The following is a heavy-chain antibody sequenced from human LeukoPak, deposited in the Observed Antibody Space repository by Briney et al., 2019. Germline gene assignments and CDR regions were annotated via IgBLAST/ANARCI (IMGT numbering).Heavy chain of an antibody. D-gene: IGHD3-3*01. CDR3: ARMSGSRLPGY. CDR2: ISSSSSAR. V-gene: IGHV3-48*01. J-gene: IGHJ4*02. CDR1: GFTFSNHS. Sequence: GGSLRLSCAASGFTFSNHSMNWVRRVPGKGLEWISYISSSSSARYYAGSVKGRFTISRDDASSSLYLQMNSLRAEDTAIYYCARMSGSRLPGYWGQGALVTVSS.